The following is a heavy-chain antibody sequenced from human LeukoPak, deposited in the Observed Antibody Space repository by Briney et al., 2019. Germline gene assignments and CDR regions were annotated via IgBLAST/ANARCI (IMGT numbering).Heavy chain of an antibody. V-gene: IGHV4-59*01. CDR1: GGSISSYY. J-gene: IGHJ2*01. CDR3: ASRFLEWYFDL. CDR2: IYYSGST. D-gene: IGHD3-3*01. Sequence: SETLSLTCTVSGGSISSYYWSWIRQPPGKGLEWIGYIYYSGSTNYNPSLKSRVTISVDTSKNQFSLKLSSVTAADTAVYYCASRFLEWYFDLWGRGTLVTVSS.